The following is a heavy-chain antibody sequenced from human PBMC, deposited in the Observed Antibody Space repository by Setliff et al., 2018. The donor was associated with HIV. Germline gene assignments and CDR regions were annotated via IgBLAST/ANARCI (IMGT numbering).Heavy chain of an antibody. J-gene: IGHJ6*02. D-gene: IGHD2-21*01. CDR2: IKKSSDGGKT. V-gene: IGHV3-15*01. Sequence: LRLSCAASGFTFSNSWMHWVRQAPGKGLEWLGRIKKSSDGGKTDDASPVKGRFTISRDDSKNTLYLQMNSLKIEDTAVYFCATDNGPSYSMDIWGQGTTVTVSS. CDR1: GFTFSNSW. CDR3: ATDNGPSYSMDI.